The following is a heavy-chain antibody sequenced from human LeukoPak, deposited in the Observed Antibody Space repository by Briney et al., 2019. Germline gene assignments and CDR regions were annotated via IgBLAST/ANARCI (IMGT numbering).Heavy chain of an antibody. D-gene: IGHD3-16*01. CDR2: IYWDDDK. V-gene: IGHV2-5*02. CDR3: AHSPLATHFDY. J-gene: IGHJ4*02. CDR1: GCSLSTSGVG. Sequence: SGPTLVKPTQTLTLTCTFSGCSLSTSGVGVGWIRQPPGKALEWLALIYWDDDKRYSPSLKSRLTIIKDTSKNQVVLTMTNMDPVDTAAYYCAHSPLATHFDYWGQGTLVTVSS.